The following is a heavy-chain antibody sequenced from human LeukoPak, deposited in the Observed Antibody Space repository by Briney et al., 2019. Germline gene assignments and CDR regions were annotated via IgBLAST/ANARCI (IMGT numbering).Heavy chain of an antibody. V-gene: IGHV4-61*02. J-gene: IGHJ4*02. CDR3: AREVGGDYGDY. Sequence: SETLSLTCTVSGGPISSTNYYWSWIRPPAGKGLEGIGRIYTSGSTSYNLSLKSRVTISVDTSKNQFSLNLSSVTAADTAVYYCAREVGGDYGDYWGQGTLVTVSS. D-gene: IGHD4-17*01. CDR1: GGPISSTNYY. CDR2: IYTSGST.